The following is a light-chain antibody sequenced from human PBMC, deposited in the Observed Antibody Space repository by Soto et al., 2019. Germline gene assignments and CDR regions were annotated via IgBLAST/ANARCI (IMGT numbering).Light chain of an antibody. J-gene: IGKJ4*01. V-gene: IGKV1-12*01. Sequence: EIHMTQSPSSVAASVGDRFTITCRARQGISSWSAWYQKKPGKAPKILIYTVSSLQSGVPPRFSGSGSGTDFTLTISSLQPADFATYYCQQGKSFPLTFGGGTKVEIK. CDR2: TVS. CDR3: QQGKSFPLT. CDR1: QGISSW.